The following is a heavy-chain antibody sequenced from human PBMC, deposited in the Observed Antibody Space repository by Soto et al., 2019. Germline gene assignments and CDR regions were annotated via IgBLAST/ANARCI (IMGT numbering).Heavy chain of an antibody. Sequence: LRLSCAASGFTFDDYAMHWVRLAPGKGLEWVSGISWNSGSIGYADSVKGRFTISRDNAKNPLYLQMNSLRSEDTALYYCAKDMGYDLSPLGYFDYWGQGTLVTVSS. D-gene: IGHD5-12*01. V-gene: IGHV3-9*01. CDR3: AKDMGYDLSPLGYFDY. CDR1: GFTFDDYA. J-gene: IGHJ4*02. CDR2: ISWNSGSI.